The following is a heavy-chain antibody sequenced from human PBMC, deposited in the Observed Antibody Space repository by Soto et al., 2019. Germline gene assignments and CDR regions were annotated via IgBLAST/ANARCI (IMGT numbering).Heavy chain of an antibody. Sequence: GGSLRLSCAASGFSFSAYWMSWVRQAPGKGLEWVAHIKQDGSEKYYVDYGTGRLTISRDNAKNSLYLQMNSLRAEDTAVYYCATSRDYAFDIWGQGTMVTVSS. V-gene: IGHV3-7*01. CDR1: GFSFSAYW. CDR3: ATSRDYAFDI. J-gene: IGHJ3*02. CDR2: IKQDGSEK.